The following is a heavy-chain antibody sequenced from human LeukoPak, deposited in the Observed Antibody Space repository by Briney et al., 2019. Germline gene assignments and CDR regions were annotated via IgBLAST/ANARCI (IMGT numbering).Heavy chain of an antibody. CDR3: TRSDDYEGLN. Sequence: GGSLRLSCTASGFTFCDYAMSWFRQAPGKGLEWVGFIRSKAYGGTTEYAASVKGRFTISRDDSKSIAYLQMNSLKTEDTAVYYCTRSDDYEGLNWGQGTLVTVSS. D-gene: IGHD5-12*01. CDR2: IRSKAYGGTT. J-gene: IGHJ4*02. CDR1: GFTFCDYA. V-gene: IGHV3-49*03.